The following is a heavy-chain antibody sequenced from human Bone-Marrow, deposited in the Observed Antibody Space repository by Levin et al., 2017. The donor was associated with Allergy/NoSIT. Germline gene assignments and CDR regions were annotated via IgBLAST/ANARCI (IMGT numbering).Heavy chain of an antibody. CDR1: GFTLSSFV. CDR2: ITYDRNNK. V-gene: IGHV3-30*18. CDR3: AKQTGGSSPSDYYYGMDV. Sequence: GGSLRLSCAASGFTLSSFVIHWVRQAPGKGLEWVAVITYDRNNKYYADSVKGRFTISRDNSKNTLYLQMNSLRAEDTAVYYCAKQTGGSSPSDYYYGMDVWGQGTTVTVSS. D-gene: IGHD6-19*01. J-gene: IGHJ6*02.